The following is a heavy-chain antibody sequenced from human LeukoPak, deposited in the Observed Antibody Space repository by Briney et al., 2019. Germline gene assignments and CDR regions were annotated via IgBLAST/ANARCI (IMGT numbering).Heavy chain of an antibody. CDR3: ARRRLKFGSSWADAFDI. V-gene: IGHV4-39*01. Sequence: SETLSLTCTVSGGSISSSSYYWGWIRQPPGKGLEWIGSIYYSGSTYYNPSLKSRVTISGDTSKNQFSLKLSSVTAADTAVYYCARRRLKFGSSWADAFDIWGQGTMVTVSS. CDR2: IYYSGST. J-gene: IGHJ3*02. D-gene: IGHD6-13*01. CDR1: GGSISSSSYY.